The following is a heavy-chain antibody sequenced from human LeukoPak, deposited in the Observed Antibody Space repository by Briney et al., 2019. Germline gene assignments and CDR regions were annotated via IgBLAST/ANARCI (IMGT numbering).Heavy chain of an antibody. D-gene: IGHD2-2*01. CDR1: GFTFSAYG. CDR2: IWSDGGKS. CDR3: ATDSIGPATDFDY. Sequence: GRSLTLSCAASGFTFSAYGMHWVRQAPGKGLEWVAVIWSDGGKSYNSDSVKGRFTISRDNSKNTLYLQMNGLRADDTAVYYCATDSIGPATDFDYWGQGTLVTVSS. J-gene: IGHJ4*02. V-gene: IGHV3-33*01.